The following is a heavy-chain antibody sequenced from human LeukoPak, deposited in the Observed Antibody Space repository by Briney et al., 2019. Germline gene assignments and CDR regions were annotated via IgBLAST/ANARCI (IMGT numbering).Heavy chain of an antibody. CDR1: GFTVSSNY. J-gene: IGHJ5*02. D-gene: IGHD3-9*01. V-gene: IGHV3-53*05. CDR2: IYSGGST. Sequence: GSLRLSCAASGFTVSSNYMSWVRQAPGKGLEWVSVIYSGGSTYYADSVKGRFTISRDNSKNTLYLQMNSLRSEDTAVYYCARGKEIRYFDWLPQYNWFDPWGQGTLVTVSS. CDR3: ARGKEIRYFDWLPQYNWFDP.